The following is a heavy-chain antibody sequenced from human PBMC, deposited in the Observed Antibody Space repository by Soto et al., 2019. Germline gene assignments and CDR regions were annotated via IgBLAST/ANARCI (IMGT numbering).Heavy chain of an antibody. V-gene: IGHV3-21*01. J-gene: IGHJ4*02. D-gene: IGHD1-26*01. CDR3: AGSSDDGRDN. Sequence: GGSLRLSCAASGFSLSDDSMNWIRQAPGKGLEWVASISSSSSFIHYAASMKGRFTISRDNAKNSLYLQMNSLSAEDTAVYYCAGSSDDGRDNWGQGTLVTVSS. CDR1: GFSLSDDS. CDR2: ISSSSSFI.